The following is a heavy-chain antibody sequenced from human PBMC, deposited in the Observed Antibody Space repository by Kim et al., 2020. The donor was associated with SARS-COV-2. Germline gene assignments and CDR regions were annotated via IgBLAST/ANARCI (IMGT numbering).Heavy chain of an antibody. CDR3: ARRGYYYDSSGYRDYYYYYGMDV. CDR2: IIPIFGTA. Sequence: SVKVSCKASGGTFSSYAISWVRQAPGQGLEWMGGIIPIFGTANYAQKFQGRVTITADESTSTAYMELSSLRSEDTAVYYCARRGYYYDSSGYRDYYYYYGMDVWGQGTTVTVSS. D-gene: IGHD3-22*01. V-gene: IGHV1-69*13. J-gene: IGHJ6*02. CDR1: GGTFSSYA.